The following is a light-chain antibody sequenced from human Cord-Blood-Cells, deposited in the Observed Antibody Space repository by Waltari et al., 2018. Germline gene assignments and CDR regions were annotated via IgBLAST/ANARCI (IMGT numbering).Light chain of an antibody. J-gene: IGKJ1*01. Sequence: AIRMTQSPSSFSASTGDRATIPCRASQGISSYFAWYQQKPGKAPKLLIYAASTLQSGVPSRFSGSGSGTDFTLTISCLQSEDFATYYCQQYYSYPPTFGQGTKVEIK. CDR1: QGISSY. CDR2: AAS. V-gene: IGKV1-8*01. CDR3: QQYYSYPPT.